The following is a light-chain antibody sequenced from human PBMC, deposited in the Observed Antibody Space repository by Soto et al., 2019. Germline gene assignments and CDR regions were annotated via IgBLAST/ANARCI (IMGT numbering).Light chain of an antibody. CDR2: GNN. V-gene: IGLV1-40*01. CDR3: QSYDSSLSGYV. CDR1: SSNIGAGYD. Sequence: QSVLTQPPSVSGAPGQRVTIACTGRSSNIGAGYDVHWYQQLPGTAPKLLIYGNNNRPSGVPDRFSGSKSGTSASLAITGLQAEDEAEYYCQSYDSSLSGYVFGTGTKVTVL. J-gene: IGLJ1*01.